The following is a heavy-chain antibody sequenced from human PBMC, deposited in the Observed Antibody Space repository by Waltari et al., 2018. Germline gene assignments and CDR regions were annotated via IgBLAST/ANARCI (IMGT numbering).Heavy chain of an antibody. CDR1: GYTFTSYY. CDR3: ARNYGGNPSYWYFDL. CDR2: INPSGGST. D-gene: IGHD4-17*01. V-gene: IGHV1-46*01. J-gene: IGHJ2*01. Sequence: QVQLVQSGAEVKKPGASVKVSCKASGYTFTSYYMHWVRQAPGQGLEWMGIINPSGGSTSYAQKFQGRVTMTRDTSTSTVYMELSSLRSEDTAVYYCARNYGGNPSYWYFDLWGRGTLVTVSS.